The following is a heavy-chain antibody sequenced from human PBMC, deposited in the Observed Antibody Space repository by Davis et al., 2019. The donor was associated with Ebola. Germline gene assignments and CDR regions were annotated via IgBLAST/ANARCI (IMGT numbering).Heavy chain of an antibody. CDR1: GFTFDDYA. Sequence: PGGSLRLSCAASGFTFDDYAMYWVRQAPGKGLEWVSLISWNSGGIRYVDSVKGRFTISRDNAKNSLYLQMNSLRAEDTAVYYCATSIAAAGTGGYWGQGTLVTVSS. V-gene: IGHV3-9*01. D-gene: IGHD6-13*01. CDR3: ATSIAAAGTGGY. CDR2: ISWNSGGI. J-gene: IGHJ4*02.